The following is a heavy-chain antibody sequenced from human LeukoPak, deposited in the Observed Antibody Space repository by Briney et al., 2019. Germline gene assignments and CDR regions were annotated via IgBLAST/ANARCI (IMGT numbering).Heavy chain of an antibody. V-gene: IGHV1-2*02. CDR3: ARDEYVLTSFDP. CDR2: INPNSGDT. CDR1: GYTFTAYY. D-gene: IGHD3-16*01. J-gene: IGHJ5*02. Sequence: ASVKVSCKASGYTFTAYYMHWVRQAPGQGLEWTGSINPNSGDTNYAQKFQGRVTLTRDTSISTAHMELSRLRSDDTAVYYCARDEYVLTSFDPWGQGTLVTVSS.